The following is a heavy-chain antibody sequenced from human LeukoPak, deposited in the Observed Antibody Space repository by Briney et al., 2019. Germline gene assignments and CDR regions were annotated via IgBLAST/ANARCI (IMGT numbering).Heavy chain of an antibody. CDR2: ISGSGGST. CDR3: AKGGVYCSGGSCYSPDY. J-gene: IGHJ4*02. Sequence: GGSLRLPCAASGFTFSSYAMSWVRQAPGKGLEWVSAISGSGGSTYYADSVKGRFTISRDNSKNALYLQMNSLRAEDTAVYYCAKGGVYCSGGSCYSPDYWGQGTLVTVSS. D-gene: IGHD2-15*01. V-gene: IGHV3-23*01. CDR1: GFTFSSYA.